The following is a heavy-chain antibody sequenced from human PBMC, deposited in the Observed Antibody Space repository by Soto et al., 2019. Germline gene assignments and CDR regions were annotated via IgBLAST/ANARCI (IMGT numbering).Heavy chain of an antibody. V-gene: IGHV4-39*01. J-gene: IGHJ5*02. CDR3: ARPRAAASLHWFDP. D-gene: IGHD6-13*01. Sequence: SETLSLTCTVTGGSVFSSSSYWAWIRQPPGKGLEWIGSIYYSGSTYYNPSLKSRVTISVDPSKNQFSLKLSSVTAADTAVYYCARPRAAASLHWFDPWGQGTLVTVSS. CDR2: IYYSGST. CDR1: GGSVFSSSSY.